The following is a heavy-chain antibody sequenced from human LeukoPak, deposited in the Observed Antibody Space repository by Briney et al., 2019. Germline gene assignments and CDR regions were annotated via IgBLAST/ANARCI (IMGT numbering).Heavy chain of an antibody. V-gene: IGHV3-48*03. CDR2: ISSGGSPI. CDR1: GFTFSSYE. Sequence: GGSLRLSCAASGFTFSSYEMNWVRQAPGKGLEWVSYISSGGSPIYYADSVKGRFTISRDDAKNLVYLQMNSLRAEDTAVYYCTYLRTPYYNDKWLDPWGQGALVTVSS. D-gene: IGHD3/OR15-3a*01. CDR3: TYLRTPYYNDKWLDP. J-gene: IGHJ5*02.